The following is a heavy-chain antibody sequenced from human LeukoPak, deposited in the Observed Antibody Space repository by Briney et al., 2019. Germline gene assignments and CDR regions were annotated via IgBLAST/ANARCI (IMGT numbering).Heavy chain of an antibody. V-gene: IGHV3-11*04. D-gene: IGHD3-22*01. J-gene: IGHJ4*02. CDR1: GGSLSGYY. CDR3: ARVSSIVVAVAFDY. CDR2: ISSSGSTI. Sequence: LSLTXAVYGGSLSGYYWNWIRQAPGKGLEWVSYISSSGSTIYYADSVKGRFTISRDNAKNSLYLQMNSLRAEDTAVYYCARVSSIVVAVAFDYWGPGTLVTVSS.